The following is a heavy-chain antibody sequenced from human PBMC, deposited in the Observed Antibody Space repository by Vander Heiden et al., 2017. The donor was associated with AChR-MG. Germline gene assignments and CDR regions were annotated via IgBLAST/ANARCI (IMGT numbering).Heavy chain of an antibody. J-gene: IGHJ4*02. CDR3: ARCTLRTPYYFDY. D-gene: IGHD2-15*01. Sequence: QVQLKESGPGLVKSSETLSLTCTVPGGSISSYYWGWIRQPPGKGLEWIGYVYYRGSTNCNPALKSRVTMSVDTSKKEFSLKMRSVTPADTAVYYSARCTLRTPYYFDYWGQVTLVAVSS. CDR1: GGSISSYY. CDR2: VYYRGST. V-gene: IGHV4-59*01.